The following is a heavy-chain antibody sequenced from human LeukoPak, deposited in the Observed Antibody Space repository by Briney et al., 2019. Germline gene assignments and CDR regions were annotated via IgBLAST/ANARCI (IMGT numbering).Heavy chain of an antibody. CDR3: ARVLRSGRTYYGSGSYYKFDY. J-gene: IGHJ4*02. V-gene: IGHV4-34*01. CDR1: GVSFSGYY. D-gene: IGHD3-10*01. CDR2: INHSGST. Sequence: SETLSLTCAVYGVSFSGYYWGWIRQPPGKGLEWIGEINHSGSTNYNPSLKSRVTISVDTSKNQFSLKLSSVTAADTAVYYCARVLRSGRTYYGSGSYYKFDYWGQGTLVTVSS.